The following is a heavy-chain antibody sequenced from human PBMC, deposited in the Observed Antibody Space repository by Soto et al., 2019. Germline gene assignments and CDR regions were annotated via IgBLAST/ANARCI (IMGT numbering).Heavy chain of an antibody. Sequence: QVQLQESGPGLVMPSQTLSLTCTVSGGSISIGVYYWNWIRQHPGKGLEWIGYTYHTGSTYYNPSLESRVTISVDPSKNQFSLKLSSVTAADTAVYYCARIGNPDASLYFDYWGQGALVTVSS. CDR1: GGSISIGVYY. J-gene: IGHJ4*02. CDR3: ARIGNPDASLYFDY. V-gene: IGHV4-31*03. CDR2: TYHTGST.